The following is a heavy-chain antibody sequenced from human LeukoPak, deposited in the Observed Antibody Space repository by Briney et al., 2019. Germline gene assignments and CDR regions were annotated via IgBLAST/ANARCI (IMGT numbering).Heavy chain of an antibody. CDR2: IYYSGST. CDR1: GGSISSYY. CDR3: ARQDFWSGYLGLCYLDY. D-gene: IGHD3-3*01. J-gene: IGHJ4*02. Sequence: SETLSLTCTVSGGSISSYYWSWIRQPPGKGLEWIGYIYYSGSTNYNPSLKSRVTISVDTSKNQFSLKLSSVTAADTAVYYCARQDFWSGYLGLCYLDYWGQGTLVTVSS. V-gene: IGHV4-59*08.